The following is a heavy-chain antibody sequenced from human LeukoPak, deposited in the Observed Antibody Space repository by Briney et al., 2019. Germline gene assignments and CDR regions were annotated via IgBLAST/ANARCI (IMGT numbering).Heavy chain of an antibody. CDR3: ARDWSIVGATTHYYYYMDV. CDR1: GYTFTSYG. Sequence: GASVKVSCKASGYTFTSYGISWVRQAPGQGLEWMGWISAYNGNTNYAQKLQGRVTMTTDTSTSTAYMEPRSLRSDDTAVYYCARDWSIVGATTHYYYYMDVWGKGTTVTISS. J-gene: IGHJ6*03. D-gene: IGHD1-26*01. CDR2: ISAYNGNT. V-gene: IGHV1-18*01.